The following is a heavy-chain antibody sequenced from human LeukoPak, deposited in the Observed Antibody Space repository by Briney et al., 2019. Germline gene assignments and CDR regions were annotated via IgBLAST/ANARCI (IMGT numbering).Heavy chain of an antibody. V-gene: IGHV4-59*01. D-gene: IGHD6-19*01. CDR2: IYYSGST. CDR1: GGSISSYY. Sequence: SETLSLTCTVSGGSISSYYWSWIRQPPGKGLEWIGYIYYSGSTNYNPSLKSRVTISVDTSKNQFSLKLSSVTAADTAVYYCARDGSGWYGDYYYGRDVWAKGPRSPSP. CDR3: ARDGSGWYGDYYYGRDV. J-gene: IGHJ6*02.